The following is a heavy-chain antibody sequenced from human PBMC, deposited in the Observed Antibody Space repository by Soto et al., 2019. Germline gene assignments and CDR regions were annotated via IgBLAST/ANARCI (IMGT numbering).Heavy chain of an antibody. D-gene: IGHD2-2*02. Sequence: ASVKVSCKASGYTFTSYGISWVRQAPGQGLEWMGWISAYNGNTNYAQKLQGRVTMTTDTSTSTAYMELRSLRSDDTAVYYCARVGDIVVVPAAIRYNWFDPWGQGTLVTVSS. CDR2: ISAYNGNT. V-gene: IGHV1-18*04. CDR1: GYTFTSYG. J-gene: IGHJ5*02. CDR3: ARVGDIVVVPAAIRYNWFDP.